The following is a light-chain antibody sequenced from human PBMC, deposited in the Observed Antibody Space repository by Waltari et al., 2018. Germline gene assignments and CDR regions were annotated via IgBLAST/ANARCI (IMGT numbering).Light chain of an antibody. CDR1: QNINTY. CDR2: GAS. Sequence: EIQMTQSPSSLSAPVGDTVAITCRASQNINTYLNWYQQKPGRAPTLLISGASTLETSVPSRFSGSGSGTVFTLTISGLQPEDVGTYYYQQNYNTPLYTFGPGTKLEIK. J-gene: IGKJ2*01. CDR3: QQNYNTPLYT. V-gene: IGKV1-39*01.